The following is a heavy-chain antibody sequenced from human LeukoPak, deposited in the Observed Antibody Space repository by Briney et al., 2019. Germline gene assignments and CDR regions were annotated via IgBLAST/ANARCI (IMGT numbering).Heavy chain of an antibody. V-gene: IGHV1-18*01. J-gene: IGHJ3*02. Sequence: ASVKVSCKASGYSFTSYGISWVRQAPGQGLEWMGWISAYNGKTKYAEEFQGRVTMTTDTSTSTAYMELRSLRSDDTAMYYCARDPDLLYSYGFGAFDIWGQGTVVTVSS. CDR1: GYSFTSYG. CDR2: ISAYNGKT. CDR3: ARDPDLLYSYGFGAFDI. D-gene: IGHD5-18*01.